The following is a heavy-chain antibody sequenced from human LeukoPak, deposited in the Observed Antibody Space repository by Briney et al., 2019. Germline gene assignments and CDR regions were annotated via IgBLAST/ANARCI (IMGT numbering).Heavy chain of an antibody. V-gene: IGHV4-59*01. CDR1: GGSISSYY. Sequence: PSETLSLTCTVSGGSISSYYWSWIRQPPGKGLEWIGYIYYSGSTNYNPSLKSRVTISVDTSKNQFSLKLSSVTAADTAVYYCARDRLDSSGWYAFYYYYMDVWGKGTTVTISS. J-gene: IGHJ6*03. CDR2: IYYSGST. CDR3: ARDRLDSSGWYAFYYYYMDV. D-gene: IGHD6-19*01.